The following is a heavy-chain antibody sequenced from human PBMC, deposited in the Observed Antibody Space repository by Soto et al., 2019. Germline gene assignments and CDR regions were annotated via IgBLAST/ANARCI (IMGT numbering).Heavy chain of an antibody. J-gene: IGHJ6*02. CDR1: GGSISSYY. CDR2: IYYSGST. CDR3: ARVELNGSGYYYGMDV. D-gene: IGHD3-10*01. Sequence: LSLTCTVSGGSISSYYWSWIRQPPGKGLEWIGYIYYSGSTNYNPSLKSRVTFSRDNAKNSLYLQMNNLRAEDTAVYYCARVELNGSGYYYGMDVWGQGTTVTVSS. V-gene: IGHV4-59*12.